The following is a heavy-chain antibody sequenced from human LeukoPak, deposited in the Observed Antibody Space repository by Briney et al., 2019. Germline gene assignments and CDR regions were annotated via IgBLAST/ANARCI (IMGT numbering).Heavy chain of an antibody. J-gene: IGHJ4*02. V-gene: IGHV3-23*01. Sequence: GGSLRLSCAASGFTFSSYAMSWVRQAPGKGLEWVSAISGSGGSTYYADSVKGRFTISRDNSKNTLYLQMNSPRAEDTAVYYCAKVIVVPEYYFDYWGQGTLVTVSS. CDR3: AKVIVVPEYYFDY. CDR1: GFTFSSYA. D-gene: IGHD2-2*01. CDR2: ISGSGGST.